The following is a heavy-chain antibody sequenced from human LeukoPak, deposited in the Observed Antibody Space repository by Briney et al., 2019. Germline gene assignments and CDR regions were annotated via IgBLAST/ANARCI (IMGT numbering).Heavy chain of an antibody. CDR3: ARKYPDHWFDP. D-gene: IGHD6-6*01. Sequence: RPSQTLSLTCTVSGVSISSGNFYWSWIRQPPGKGLEWIGYIFYLGSTYYNLSLKSRVTMSVDTSKNQFSLKLRSVTAADTAVYYCARKYPDHWFDPWGQGTLVTVSS. CDR2: IFYLGST. CDR1: GVSISSGNFY. V-gene: IGHV4-30-4*01. J-gene: IGHJ5*02.